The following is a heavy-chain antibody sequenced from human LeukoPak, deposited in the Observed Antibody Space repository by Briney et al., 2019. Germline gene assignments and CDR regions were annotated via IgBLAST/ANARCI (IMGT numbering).Heavy chain of an antibody. V-gene: IGHV1-69*05. Sequence: RASVKVSCKASGGTFSSYAISWVRQAPGQGLEWMGGIIPIFGTANYAQKFQGRVTITTDESTSTAYMELSSLRSEDTAVYYCARAPGYSSGWYDYYYYYMDVWGKGTTVTVSS. CDR3: ARAPGYSSGWYDYYYYYMDV. J-gene: IGHJ6*03. CDR1: GGTFSSYA. CDR2: IIPIFGTA. D-gene: IGHD6-19*01.